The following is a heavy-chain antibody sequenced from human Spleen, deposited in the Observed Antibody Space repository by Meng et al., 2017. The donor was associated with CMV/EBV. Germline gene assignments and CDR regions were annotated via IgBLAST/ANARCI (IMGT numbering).Heavy chain of an antibody. J-gene: IGHJ4*02. V-gene: IGHV3-20*04. CDR3: ARFLHCSSTSCRYYFDY. D-gene: IGHD2-2*01. CDR2: INWNGDKT. Sequence: GGSLRLSCAASGFTFDDYGMSWVRQVPGKGLEWVSGINWNGDKTGYADSVKGRFTISRDNAKSSVYLQMNSLRAEDTAVYYCARFLHCSSTSCRYYFDYWGQGTLVTVSS. CDR1: GFTFDDYG.